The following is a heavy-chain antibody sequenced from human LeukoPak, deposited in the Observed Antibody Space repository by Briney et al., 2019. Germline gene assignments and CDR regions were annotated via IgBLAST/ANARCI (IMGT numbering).Heavy chain of an antibody. V-gene: IGHV4-34*01. J-gene: IGHJ4*02. CDR1: GGSFSGYY. CDR2: INHSGST. D-gene: IGHD3-22*01. Sequence: SETLSLTCAVYGGSFSGYYWSWIRQPPGKGLEWIGEINHSGSTNYNPSLKSRVTISIDTSKNQFSLKLCSVTAADTAVYYCARGNRPYYYDSSGYYFDYWGQGTLVTVSS. CDR3: ARGNRPYYYDSSGYYFDY.